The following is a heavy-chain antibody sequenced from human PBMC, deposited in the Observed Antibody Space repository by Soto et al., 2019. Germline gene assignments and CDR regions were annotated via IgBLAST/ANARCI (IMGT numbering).Heavy chain of an antibody. J-gene: IGHJ6*02. Sequence: GASVKVSCKASGYTFTSYGISWVRQAPGQGLEWMGWISAYNGNTNYAQKLQGRVTISRDNSKNTLYLQMNSLRAEDTAVYYCAKDLHDSSGYYLYYYGMDVWGQGTTVTVSS. CDR1: GYTFTSYG. CDR2: ISAYNGNT. CDR3: AKDLHDSSGYYLYYYGMDV. D-gene: IGHD3-22*01. V-gene: IGHV1-18*01.